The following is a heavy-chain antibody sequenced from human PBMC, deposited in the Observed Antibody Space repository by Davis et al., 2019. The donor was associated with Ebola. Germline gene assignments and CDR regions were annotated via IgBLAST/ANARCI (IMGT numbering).Heavy chain of an antibody. CDR3: ARGEQQLADY. D-gene: IGHD6-13*01. CDR2: IWYDGSNK. CDR1: GFTFSDYY. V-gene: IGHV3-33*08. Sequence: GESLKISCAASGFTFSDYYMSWIRQAPGKGLEWVAVIWYDGSNKYYADSVKGRFTISRDNAKNTLYLQMNSLRAEDTAVYYCARGEQQLADYWGQGTLVTVSS. J-gene: IGHJ4*02.